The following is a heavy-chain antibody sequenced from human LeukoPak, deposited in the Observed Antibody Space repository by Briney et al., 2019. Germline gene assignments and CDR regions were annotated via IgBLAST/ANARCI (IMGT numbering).Heavy chain of an antibody. D-gene: IGHD1-26*01. CDR2: ISGSGTTI. V-gene: IGHV3-48*03. CDR3: VRGWARVDSGSPFPE. Sequence: EPGGSLRLSCAASVFMFSSYEMNWVRQAPGKGLEWVSYISGSGTTIYYADSVKGRFTISRDNANNSLYLQMKSLRAEDTAVYYCVRGWARVDSGSPFPEWGQGTLVTVSS. CDR1: VFMFSSYE. J-gene: IGHJ4*02.